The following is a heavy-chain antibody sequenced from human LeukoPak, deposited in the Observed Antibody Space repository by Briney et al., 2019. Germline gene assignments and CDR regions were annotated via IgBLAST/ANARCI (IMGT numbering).Heavy chain of an antibody. V-gene: IGHV1-69*13. J-gene: IGHJ4*02. D-gene: IGHD5-18*01. Sequence: GASVKVSCKASGGTFSSYAISWVRQAPGQGLEWMGGIIPIFGTANYAQKFQGRVTITADESTSTAYMELSSLRSEDTAVYYCASLSRGEGYSHGYGRDYWGQGTLVTVSS. CDR2: IIPIFGTA. CDR3: ASLSRGEGYSHGYGRDY. CDR1: GGTFSSYA.